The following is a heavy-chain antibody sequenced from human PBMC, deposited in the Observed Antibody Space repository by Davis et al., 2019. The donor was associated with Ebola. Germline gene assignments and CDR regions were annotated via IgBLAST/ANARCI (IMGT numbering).Heavy chain of an antibody. D-gene: IGHD3-3*01. CDR3: ARVGYDFWSGYNNWFDP. CDR2: IYYSGST. J-gene: IGHJ5*02. V-gene: IGHV4-59*01. CDR1: GDSISSYY. Sequence: SETLSLTCTVSGDSISSYYWSWIRQPPGKGLEWIGYIYYSGSTNYNPSLKSRVTISVDTSKNQFSLKLSSVTAADTAVYYCARVGYDFWSGYNNWFDPWGQGTLVTVSS.